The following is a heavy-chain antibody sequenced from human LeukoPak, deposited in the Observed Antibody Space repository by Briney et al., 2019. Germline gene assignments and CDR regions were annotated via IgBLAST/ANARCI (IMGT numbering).Heavy chain of an antibody. J-gene: IGHJ4*02. V-gene: IGHV3-30*03. CDR2: ISYDGSNK. Sequence: GRSLRLSCAASGFTFSNYGMHWVRQAPGKGLEWVAVISYDGSNKSYADSVKGRFTISRDNSKNSLYLQMNSLRAEDTAVYYCARSSDGDYYYYFDYWGQGTLVTVSS. D-gene: IGHD4-17*01. CDR3: ARSSDGDYYYYFDY. CDR1: GFTFSNYG.